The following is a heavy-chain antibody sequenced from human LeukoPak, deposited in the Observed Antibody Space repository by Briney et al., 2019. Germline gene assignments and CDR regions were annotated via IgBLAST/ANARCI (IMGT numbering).Heavy chain of an antibody. CDR1: GGSISSGDYY. CDR2: IYYSGST. Sequence: PSETLSLTCTVSGGSISSGDYYWSWIRQPPGKGLEWIGYIYYSGSTNYNPSLKSRVTISVDTSKNQFSLKLSSVTAADTAVYYCARIVATITLSYYYYYMDVWGKGTTVTVSS. V-gene: IGHV4-61*08. D-gene: IGHD5-12*01. CDR3: ARIVATITLSYYYYYMDV. J-gene: IGHJ6*03.